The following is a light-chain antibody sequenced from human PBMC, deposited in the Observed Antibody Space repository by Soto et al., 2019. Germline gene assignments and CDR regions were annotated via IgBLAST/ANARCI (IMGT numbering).Light chain of an antibody. CDR2: EGT. Sequence: QSALTQPASVSGSPGQSINISCTGTSSDVGGYDRVSWYQQHPGKAPKLLIYEGTKRPSGISKRLSGSKSGNTASLTISGLXXEXXAXXYCXSSAGSRILSWVFGGGTKLTVL. CDR1: SSDVGGYDR. CDR3: XSSAGSRILSWV. V-gene: IGLV2-23*01. J-gene: IGLJ3*02.